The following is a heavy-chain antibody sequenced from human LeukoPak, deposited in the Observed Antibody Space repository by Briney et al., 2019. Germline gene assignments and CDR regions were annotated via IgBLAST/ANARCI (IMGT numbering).Heavy chain of an antibody. Sequence: GGSLRLSCAASGFTFSSYAMSWVRQAPGKGLEWVSAISGSGGSTYYADSVKGRFTISRDNSKNTLYLQMNSLRAEDTAVYYCAIDYGDYGGLDYWGQGTLVTVSS. D-gene: IGHD4-17*01. J-gene: IGHJ4*02. CDR1: GFTFSSYA. CDR3: AIDYGDYGGLDY. V-gene: IGHV3-23*01. CDR2: ISGSGGST.